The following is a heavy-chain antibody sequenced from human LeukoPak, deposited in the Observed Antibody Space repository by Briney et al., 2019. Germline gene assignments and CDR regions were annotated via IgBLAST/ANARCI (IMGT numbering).Heavy chain of an antibody. CDR2: ISSSGSYT. V-gene: IGHV3-11*06. J-gene: IGHJ6*02. Sequence: GGSLRLSCAASGFTFSDYYMSWIRQAPGKGLEWVSYISSSGSYTNYADSVKGRFTISRDNAKDSLYLQMNSLRAEDTAVYYSARDLGHLVDLINYGMDVWGQGTTVTVSS. D-gene: IGHD2-8*02. CDR3: ARDLGHLVDLINYGMDV. CDR1: GFTFSDYY.